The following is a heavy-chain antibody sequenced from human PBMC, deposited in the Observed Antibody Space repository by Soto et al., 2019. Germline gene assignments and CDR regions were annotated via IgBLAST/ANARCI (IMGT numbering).Heavy chain of an antibody. V-gene: IGHV1-69*13. J-gene: IGHJ6*02. CDR2: IIPIFGTA. CDR1: GGTFSSYA. Sequence: SVKVSCKASGGTFSSYAISWVRQAPGQGLEWMGGIIPIFGTANYAQKFQGRVTITADESTSTAYMELSSLRSEDTAVYYCAAGITMVRGVISPGRYYYYGMDVWGQGTTVTVSS. CDR3: AAGITMVRGVISPGRYYYYGMDV. D-gene: IGHD3-10*01.